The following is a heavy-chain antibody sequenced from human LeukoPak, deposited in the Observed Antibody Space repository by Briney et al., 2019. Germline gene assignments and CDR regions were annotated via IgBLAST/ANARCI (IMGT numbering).Heavy chain of an antibody. CDR3: ARIINTGIYGRGWFDR. CDR2: INHSGST. J-gene: IGHJ5*02. Sequence: SETLSLTCAVYGGSFSGYYGSWIRQPPGKGLEWIGEINHSGSTNYNPSLKSRVTISVDTSKNQFSLKLSSVTAADTAVYYCARIINTGIYGRGWFDRWGQGTLVTVSS. V-gene: IGHV4-34*01. CDR1: GGSFSGYY. D-gene: IGHD1-26*01.